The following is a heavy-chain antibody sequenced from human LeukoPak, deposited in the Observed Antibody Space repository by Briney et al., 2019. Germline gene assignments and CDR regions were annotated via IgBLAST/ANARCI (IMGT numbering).Heavy chain of an antibody. Sequence: SQTLSLTRTVSGGSISSGGYYWSWIRQHPGRGPEWIGYIYYSGSTYYNPSLKSRVTISVDTSKNHFSLKLSSVTAADTAVYYCARLPYYYDSSGYDGPAFDIWGQGTMVTVSS. D-gene: IGHD3-22*01. CDR1: GGSISSGGYY. V-gene: IGHV4-31*03. CDR2: IYYSGST. J-gene: IGHJ3*02. CDR3: ARLPYYYDSSGYDGPAFDI.